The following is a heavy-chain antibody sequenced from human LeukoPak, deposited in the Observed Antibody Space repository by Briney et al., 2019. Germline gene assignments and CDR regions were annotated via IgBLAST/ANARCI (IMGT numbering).Heavy chain of an antibody. J-gene: IGHJ6*02. V-gene: IGHV4-59*01. Sequence: SETLSLTCTVSGGSISSYYWSWIRQPPGKGLEWIGYICYSGSTNYNPSLKSRVTISVDTSKNQFSLKLSSVTAADTAVYYCARDGPRYDSEYYYYYYGIDVWGQGTTVTVSS. CDR1: GGSISSYY. CDR2: ICYSGST. D-gene: IGHD3-22*01. CDR3: ARDGPRYDSEYYYYYYGIDV.